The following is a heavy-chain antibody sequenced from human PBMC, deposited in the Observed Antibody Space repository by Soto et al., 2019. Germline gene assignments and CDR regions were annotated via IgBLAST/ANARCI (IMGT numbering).Heavy chain of an antibody. CDR1: GGSISSSSYY. D-gene: IGHD3-3*01. CDR3: ARHPLEIFGVVIPPSYYYYGMDV. Sequence: QLQLQESGPGLVKPSETLSLTCTVSGGSISSSSYYWGWIRQPPGKGLEWIGSIYYSGSTYYNPSLKSRVTISVDTSKNQFSLKLSSVTAADTAVYYCARHPLEIFGVVIPPSYYYYGMDVWGQGTTVTVSS. J-gene: IGHJ6*02. CDR2: IYYSGST. V-gene: IGHV4-39*01.